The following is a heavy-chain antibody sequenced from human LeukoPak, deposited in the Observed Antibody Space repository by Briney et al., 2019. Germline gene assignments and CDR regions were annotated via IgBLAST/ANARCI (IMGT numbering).Heavy chain of an antibody. J-gene: IGHJ3*02. D-gene: IGHD3-16*02. V-gene: IGHV3-7*03. Sequence: GGSLRLSCAASGFTFSSYWMSWVRQAPGKGLEWVANIKQDGSEKYYVDSVKGRFTISRDNSKNTLYLQMNSLRAEDTAVYYCAKSYYDYVWGSYRYDAFDIWGQGTMVTVSS. CDR1: GFTFSSYW. CDR2: IKQDGSEK. CDR3: AKSYYDYVWGSYRYDAFDI.